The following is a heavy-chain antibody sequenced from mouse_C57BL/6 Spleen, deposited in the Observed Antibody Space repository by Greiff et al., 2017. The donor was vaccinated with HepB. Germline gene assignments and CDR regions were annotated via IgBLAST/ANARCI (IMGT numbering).Heavy chain of an antibody. J-gene: IGHJ2*01. Sequence: DVKLVESGGGLVKPGGSLKLSCAASGFTFSDYGMHWVRQAPEKGLEWVAYISSGSSTIYYADTVKGRFTISRDNAKNTLFLQMTSLRSEDTAMYYCASGDWDFDYWGQGTTLTVSS. CDR2: ISSGSSTI. CDR3: ASGDWDFDY. CDR1: GFTFSDYG. V-gene: IGHV5-17*01. D-gene: IGHD4-1*01.